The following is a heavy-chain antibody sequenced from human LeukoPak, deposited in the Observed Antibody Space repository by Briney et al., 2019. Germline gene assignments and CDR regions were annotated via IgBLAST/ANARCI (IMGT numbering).Heavy chain of an antibody. CDR3: ARVNINNWHSCDY. CDR2: IWYDGSNK. Sequence: GGSLRLSCAASGFTFSSYGMHWVRQAPGKGLEWVAVIWYDGSNKYYADSVKGRFTISRDNSKNTLYLQMNSLRAEDTAVYYCARVNINNWHSCDYWGQGTLVTVSS. D-gene: IGHD1-1*01. J-gene: IGHJ4*02. CDR1: GFTFSSYG. V-gene: IGHV3-33*01.